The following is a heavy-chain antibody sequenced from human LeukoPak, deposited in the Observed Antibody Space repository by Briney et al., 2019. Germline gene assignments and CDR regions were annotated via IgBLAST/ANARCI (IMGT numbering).Heavy chain of an antibody. D-gene: IGHD5-12*01. CDR3: TRDSSGYDWFYDY. V-gene: IGHV4-39*07. CDR2: IYYSGST. Sequence: PSETLSLTCTVSGGSISSSSYYWGWIRQPPGKGLEWIGSIYYSGSTYYNPSLKSRVTMSVDTSKNQFSLMLSSVTAADTAVYYCTRDSSGYDWFYDYWGQGTLVTVSS. CDR1: GGSISSSSYY. J-gene: IGHJ4*02.